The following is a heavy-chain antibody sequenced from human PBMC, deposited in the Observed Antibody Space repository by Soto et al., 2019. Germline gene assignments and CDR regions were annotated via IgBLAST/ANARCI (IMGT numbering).Heavy chain of an antibody. CDR2: TYYRSKWYN. V-gene: IGHV6-1*01. D-gene: IGHD6-13*01. Sequence: SQTLSLTCAISGDSVSINSAAWNLIRQSPSRGLEWLGRTYYRSKWYNDYAVSVKSRITINPDTSKNQFSLQLNSVTPEDTAVYYCARDQATYSSSWYEYYYYYGMDVWGQGTTVTVSS. J-gene: IGHJ6*02. CDR1: GDSVSINSAA. CDR3: ARDQATYSSSWYEYYYYYGMDV.